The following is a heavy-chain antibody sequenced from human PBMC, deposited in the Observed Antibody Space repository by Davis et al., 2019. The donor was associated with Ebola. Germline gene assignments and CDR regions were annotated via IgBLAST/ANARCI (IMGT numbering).Heavy chain of an antibody. Sequence: PSETLSLTCTVSGGSISSYYWSWIRQPPGKGLEWIGYIYYSGSTNYNPSLKSRVTISVDTSKNQFSLKLSSVTAADTAVYYCARSSPTRGSYPPFDYWGQGTLVTVSS. J-gene: IGHJ4*02. V-gene: IGHV4-59*01. CDR3: ARSSPTRGSYPPFDY. CDR2: IYYSGST. CDR1: GGSISSYY. D-gene: IGHD1-26*01.